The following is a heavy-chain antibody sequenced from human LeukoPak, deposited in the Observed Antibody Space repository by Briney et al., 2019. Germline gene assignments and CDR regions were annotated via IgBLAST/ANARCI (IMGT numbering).Heavy chain of an antibody. Sequence: PSETLSLTCAVYGGSFSGYYWSWIRQPPGKGLEWIGEINHSGSTNYNPSLKSRATISVDTSKNQFSLKLSSVTAADTAVYYCARGLCSSTSCSYYYYYYYMDVWGKGTTVTVSS. CDR3: ARGLCSSTSCSYYYYYYYMDV. D-gene: IGHD2-2*01. J-gene: IGHJ6*03. CDR1: GGSFSGYY. V-gene: IGHV4-34*01. CDR2: INHSGST.